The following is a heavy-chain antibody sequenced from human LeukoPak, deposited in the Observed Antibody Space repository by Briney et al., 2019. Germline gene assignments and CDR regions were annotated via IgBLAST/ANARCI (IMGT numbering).Heavy chain of an antibody. J-gene: IGHJ4*02. CDR2: ISGSGGST. D-gene: IGHD7-27*01. CDR3: ARDLNWETY. V-gene: IGHV3-23*01. CDR1: GFTFSSYA. Sequence: PGGSLRLSCAASGFTFSSYAMSWVRQAPGKGLEWVSAISGSGGSTYYADSVKGRFTISRDNAKNSLYLQMNSLRAEDTAVYYCARDLNWETYWGQGTLVSVSS.